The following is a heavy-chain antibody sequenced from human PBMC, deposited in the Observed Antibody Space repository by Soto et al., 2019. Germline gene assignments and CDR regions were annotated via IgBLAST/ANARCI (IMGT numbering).Heavy chain of an antibody. CDR3: AREGAEAGSAPDY. CDR2: LLYDGTNK. V-gene: IGHV3-30-3*01. D-gene: IGHD6-13*01. CDR1: GLTISSHT. Sequence: QVQLVESGGGVVQPGRSLRLSCLVSGLTISSHTIHWVRQAPGKGLEGVAILLYDGTNKYYADSVKGRFTISRDNSKNTVYLQTGSLTAEDTAVYYSAREGAEAGSAPDYWGQGTLVTVSS. J-gene: IGHJ4*02.